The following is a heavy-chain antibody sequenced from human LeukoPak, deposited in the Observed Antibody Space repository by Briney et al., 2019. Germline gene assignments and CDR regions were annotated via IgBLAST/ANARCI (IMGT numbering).Heavy chain of an antibody. V-gene: IGHV3-21*01. Sequence: GGSLRLSCAASGFTFSSYSMNWVRQAPGKGLEWVSSISSSSSYIYYADSVKGRFTISRDNAKNSLYLQMNSLRAEDTAVYYCARDPGYYDSSGLWRADYYYYGMDVWGQGTTVTVSS. J-gene: IGHJ6*02. CDR3: ARDPGYYDSSGLWRADYYYYGMDV. CDR2: ISSSSSYI. D-gene: IGHD3-22*01. CDR1: GFTFSSYS.